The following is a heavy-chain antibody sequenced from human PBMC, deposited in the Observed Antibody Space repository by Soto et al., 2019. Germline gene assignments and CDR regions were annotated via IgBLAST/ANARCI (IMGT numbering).Heavy chain of an antibody. CDR3: ARLHGYNYDRYV. CDR1: GGSISSYS. CDR2: IYYSGST. D-gene: IGHD4-4*01. J-gene: IGHJ6*03. V-gene: IGHV4-59*01. Sequence: PSEILSLTWTVSGGSISSYSWTWIRQTKGKGLEWIGYIYYSGSTNYNPSLKSRVTISADTSKNLFSLKLSSVTAADTAVYFCARLHGYNYDRYVGGKGTTVPVSS.